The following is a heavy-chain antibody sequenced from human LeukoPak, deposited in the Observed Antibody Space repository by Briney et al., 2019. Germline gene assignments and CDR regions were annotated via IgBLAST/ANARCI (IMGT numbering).Heavy chain of an antibody. D-gene: IGHD6-13*01. CDR3: ARDTLAAAGRGYFDY. CDR2: IYTSGST. J-gene: IGHJ4*02. V-gene: IGHV4-4*09. Sequence: SETLSLTCTVSGGSISSYYWSWIRQPPGKGLEWIGYIYTSGSTNYNPSLKSRVTISVDTSKNQFSLKLSSVTAADTAVYYCARDTLAAAGRGYFDYWGQGTLVTVSS. CDR1: GGSISSYY.